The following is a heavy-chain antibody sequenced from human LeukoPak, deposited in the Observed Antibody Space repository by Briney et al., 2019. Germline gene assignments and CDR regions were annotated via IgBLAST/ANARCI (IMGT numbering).Heavy chain of an antibody. CDR1: GFTFSSYA. Sequence: PGGSLRLSCAASGFTFSSYAMSWVRQAPGKGLEWVSAISGSGGSTYYADSAKGRFTISRDNSKNTLYLQMNSLRAEDTAVYYCAKVRRGIVVVITNYFDYWGQGTLVTVSS. CDR2: ISGSGGST. J-gene: IGHJ4*02. CDR3: AKVRRGIVVVITNYFDY. V-gene: IGHV3-23*01. D-gene: IGHD3-22*01.